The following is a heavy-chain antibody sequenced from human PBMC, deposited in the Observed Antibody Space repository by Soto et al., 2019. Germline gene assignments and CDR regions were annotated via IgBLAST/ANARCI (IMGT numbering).Heavy chain of an antibody. D-gene: IGHD6-13*01. CDR1: GFTFSSYA. CDR2: ISYDGSNK. Sequence: QVQLVESGGGVVQPGRSLRLSCAASGFTFSSYAMHWVRQAPGKGLEWVAVISYDGSNKYYADSVKGRFTISRENSKNTLYLQMNSLRAEDTAVYYCAWGSEYSSSWFDYWGQGTLVTVSS. CDR3: AWGSEYSSSWFDY. V-gene: IGHV3-30-3*01. J-gene: IGHJ4*02.